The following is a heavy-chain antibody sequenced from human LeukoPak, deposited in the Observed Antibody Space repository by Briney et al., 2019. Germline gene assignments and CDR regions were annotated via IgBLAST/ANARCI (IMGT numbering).Heavy chain of an antibody. CDR3: ARDRGSYCSSTSCRAGMDV. J-gene: IGHJ6*02. Sequence: GGSLRLSCAASGFTFSSYAMLWVRQAPGEGLEWVAVISYDGSNKYSAVSVKGRFTISRDNSKNTLYLQMNSLRGEDTAVYYCARDRGSYCSSTSCRAGMDVWGQGTTVIVSS. CDR1: GFTFSSYA. D-gene: IGHD2-2*01. CDR2: ISYDGSNK. V-gene: IGHV3-30*04.